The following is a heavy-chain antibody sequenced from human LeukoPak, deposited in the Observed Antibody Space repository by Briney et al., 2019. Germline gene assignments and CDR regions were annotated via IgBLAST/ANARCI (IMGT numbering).Heavy chain of an antibody. CDR1: GYTFTGYY. V-gene: IGHV1-2*02. Sequence: ASVKVSCKASGYTFTGYYMHWVRQAPGQGLEWMGWINPDSGDTNYAQKFQGRVTMTRDTSITTAYMELSSLRSDDTAVYYCSRDGNFDFWGQGTLVIVSS. CDR2: INPDSGDT. D-gene: IGHD1-26*01. CDR3: SRDGNFDF. J-gene: IGHJ4*02.